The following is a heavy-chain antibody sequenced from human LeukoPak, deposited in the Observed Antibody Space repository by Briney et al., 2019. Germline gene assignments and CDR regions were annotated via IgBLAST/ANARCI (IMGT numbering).Heavy chain of an antibody. V-gene: IGHV4-38-2*02. D-gene: IGHD4-11*01. CDR2: IYHSGST. J-gene: IGHJ1*01. CDR1: GYSISSGYY. CDR3: ARERPSDYTVEDLQH. Sequence: SETLSLTCTVSGYSISSGYYWGWIRQPPGKGLEWIGSIYHSGSTYYNPSLKSRVTISVDTSKNQFSLKLSSVTAADTAVYYCARERPSDYTVEDLQHWGQGTLVTVS.